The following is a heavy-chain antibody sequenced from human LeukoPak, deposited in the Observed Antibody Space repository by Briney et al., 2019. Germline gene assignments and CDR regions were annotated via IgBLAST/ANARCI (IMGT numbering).Heavy chain of an antibody. CDR3: ARDEWTGTGTIGAFDI. J-gene: IGHJ3*02. V-gene: IGHV3-21*01. D-gene: IGHD1-7*01. CDR2: ISSSSSYI. Sequence: GGSLRLSCAASGFTFSSYSMNWVRQAPGKGLEWVSSISSSSSYIYYADSVKGRFTISRDNAKNSLYLQMNSLRAEDTAVYYCARDEWTGTGTIGAFDIWGQGTMVTVS. CDR1: GFTFSSYS.